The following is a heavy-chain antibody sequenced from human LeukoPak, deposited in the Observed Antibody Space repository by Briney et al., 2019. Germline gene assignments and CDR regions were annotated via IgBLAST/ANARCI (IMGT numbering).Heavy chain of an antibody. D-gene: IGHD5-24*01. Sequence: PSETLSLTCTASGDSMTGYCWAWVRQPPGTGLEWIGYICSSGSTNYNPSLKSRVTISVDTSKNQLSLNLSSVTAADTGLYFCARGYGYNLFWGQGTLVTVS. V-gene: IGHV4-59*01. J-gene: IGHJ4*02. CDR2: ICSSGST. CDR3: ARGYGYNLF. CDR1: GDSMTGYC.